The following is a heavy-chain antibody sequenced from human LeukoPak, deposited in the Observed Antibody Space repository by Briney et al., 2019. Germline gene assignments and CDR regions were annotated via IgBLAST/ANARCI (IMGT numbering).Heavy chain of an antibody. CDR3: ANPNSSGFYLSIRFDY. CDR2: MSGSGGTT. V-gene: IGHV3-23*01. Sequence: TGGSLRLSCTASGFTFSSYAMSWVRQAPGKGLEWVSVMSGSGGTTYYADSVKGRFTVPRDNSKNTLYLQMNSLRAEDTAVYYCANPNSSGFYLSIRFDYWGQGTLVTVSS. J-gene: IGHJ4*02. D-gene: IGHD3-22*01. CDR1: GFTFSSYA.